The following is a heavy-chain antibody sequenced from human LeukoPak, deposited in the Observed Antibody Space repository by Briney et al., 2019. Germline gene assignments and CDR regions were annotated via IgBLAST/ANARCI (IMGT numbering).Heavy chain of an antibody. CDR3: ARIVPYNYGYVDY. CDR1: GGSISNYY. CDR2: VYYSGTT. D-gene: IGHD5-18*01. Sequence: SETLSLTCTVSGGSISNYYWSWIRQPPGKGLVWIGYVYYSGTTNYNSSLMGRVTISVDTSKNQLSLKLNSVTAADTAVYYCARIVPYNYGYVDYWGQGTLVTVSS. V-gene: IGHV4-59*01. J-gene: IGHJ4*02.